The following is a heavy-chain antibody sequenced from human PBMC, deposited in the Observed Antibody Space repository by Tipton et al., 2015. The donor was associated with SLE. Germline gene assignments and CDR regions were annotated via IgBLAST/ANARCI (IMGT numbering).Heavy chain of an antibody. D-gene: IGHD4-17*01. J-gene: IGHJ5*01. CDR1: GFTFSNYA. V-gene: IGHV3-66*02. Sequence: LSLTCAASGFTFSNYAMNWVRQTPGKGLEWVAVIYSGGVTFYTDSVKGRFTISRDNSKNTLYLQMSSLRAEDTAVYYCARKFNDYGDYDSWGQGTLVTVSS. CDR2: IYSGGVT. CDR3: ARKFNDYGDYDS.